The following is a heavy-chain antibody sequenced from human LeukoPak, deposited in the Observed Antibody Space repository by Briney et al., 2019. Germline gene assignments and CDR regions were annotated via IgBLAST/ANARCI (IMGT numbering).Heavy chain of an antibody. V-gene: IGHV1-18*01. CDR2: ISAYNGNT. D-gene: IGHD3-9*01. CDR3: ARDASTDWFDY. J-gene: IGHJ4*02. CDR1: GYTFTSYS. Sequence: ASVKVSCKASGYTFTSYSISWVRHAPGQGLEWMGWISAYNGNTNYAQKLQGRVTMTTDTSTSTAYMELRSLRSDDTAVYYCARDASTDWFDYWGQGTLVTVSS.